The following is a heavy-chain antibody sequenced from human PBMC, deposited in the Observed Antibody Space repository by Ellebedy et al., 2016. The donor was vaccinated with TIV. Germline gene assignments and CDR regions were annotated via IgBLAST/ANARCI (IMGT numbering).Heavy chain of an antibody. D-gene: IGHD3-10*01. CDR3: TRGPSGGYFDY. Sequence: AASVKVSCKVSGYISTDYYIHWFRQAPGQEFEWMGWINPNNGGTNYAQKFQDRVTMTRDTTISTVYMDLSRLTSDDTAVYYCTRGPSGGYFDYWGQGTLVPVSS. J-gene: IGHJ4*02. CDR1: GYISTDYY. CDR2: INPNNGGT. V-gene: IGHV1-2*02.